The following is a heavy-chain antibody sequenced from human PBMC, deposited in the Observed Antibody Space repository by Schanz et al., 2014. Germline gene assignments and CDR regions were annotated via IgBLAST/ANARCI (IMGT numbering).Heavy chain of an antibody. J-gene: IGHJ4*02. CDR3: ARDGNYYGSRNYYKTPYYFDY. CDR1: GFTVSSDH. D-gene: IGHD3-10*01. Sequence: VQLVESGGGVVQPGRSLRLSCVVSGFTVSSDHMSWVRQAPGKGLEWVSTIYASGATYYADSVKRRFTNSRDISKNTLHLQVTSLRAEDTAIYYCARDGNYYGSRNYYKTPYYFDYWGQGTLVTVSS. CDR2: IYASGAT. V-gene: IGHV3-66*01.